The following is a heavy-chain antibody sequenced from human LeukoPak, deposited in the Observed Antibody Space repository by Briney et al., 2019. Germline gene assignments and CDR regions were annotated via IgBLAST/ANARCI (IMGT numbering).Heavy chain of an antibody. CDR1: GGSISSGSYY. CDR2: IYTSGST. CDR3: ARATYYYDSSGYLDDY. D-gene: IGHD3-22*01. J-gene: IGHJ4*02. Sequence: TSETLSLTCTVSGGSISSGSYYWRWIPQPAGKGLEWIGRIYTSGSTNYNPSLKSRVTISVDASKNQFSLKLSSVTAADTAVYYCARATYYYDSSGYLDDYWGQGTLVTVSS. V-gene: IGHV4-61*02.